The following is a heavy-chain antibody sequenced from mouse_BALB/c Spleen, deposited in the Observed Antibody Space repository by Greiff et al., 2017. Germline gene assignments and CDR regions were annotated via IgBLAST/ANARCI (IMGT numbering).Heavy chain of an antibody. CDR1: GFNINDYY. J-gene: IGHJ2*01. Sequence: VQLQQSGAELVRSGASVKLSCTASGFNINDYYMHWVKQRPEQGLEWIGWIDPENGDTEYAPKFQGKATMTADTSSNTAYLQLSSLTSEDTAVYYCNACITTVVEDYWGQGTTLTVAA. CDR2: IDPENGDT. V-gene: IGHV14-4*02. D-gene: IGHD1-1*01. CDR3: NACITTVVEDY.